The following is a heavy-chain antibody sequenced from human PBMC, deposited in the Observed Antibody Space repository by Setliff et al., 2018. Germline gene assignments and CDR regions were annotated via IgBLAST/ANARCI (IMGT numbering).Heavy chain of an antibody. CDR2: INPGGLSS. Sequence: ASVKVSCKTSGYSFTSHYMHWVRQAPGQGLEWMGIINPGGLSSSSTQRFEGRVTMTRDTSTSTVYMELNSLTSDDTAVYYCARAGLAAAGRKGVFDHWGQGTLVTVSS. V-gene: IGHV1-46*01. D-gene: IGHD6-25*01. J-gene: IGHJ4*02. CDR1: GYSFTSHY. CDR3: ARAGLAAAGRKGVFDH.